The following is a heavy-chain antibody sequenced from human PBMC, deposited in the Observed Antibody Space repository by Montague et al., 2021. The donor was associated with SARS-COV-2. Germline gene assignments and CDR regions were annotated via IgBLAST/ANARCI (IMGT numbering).Heavy chain of an antibody. J-gene: IGHJ4*02. CDR3: ARGGGSGYRYYFDY. D-gene: IGHD3-22*01. CDR1: GGSVSSGSYY. V-gene: IGHV4-61*01. Sequence: SETLSLTCTVSGGSVSSGSYYWSWIRQPPGKGLEWIGYMYDSGITHYASGITHYNPSLRSRVSISVDRSVNQFSLKLSSVTAADTAVYYCARGGGSGYRYYFDYWGQGSLVTVSS. CDR2: MYDSGITHYASGIT.